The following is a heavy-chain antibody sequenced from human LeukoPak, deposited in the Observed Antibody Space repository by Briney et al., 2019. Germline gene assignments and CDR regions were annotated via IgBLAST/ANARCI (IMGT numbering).Heavy chain of an antibody. D-gene: IGHD3-10*01. CDR3: ARVDRFGELLLFDY. CDR2: IYYSGST. V-gene: IGHV4-59*12. CDR1: GGSISTYY. Sequence: SETLSLTCTVSGGSISTYYWSWVRQPPGKGLEWIGDIYYSGSTNYNPSLKSRVTISVDTSKNQFSLKLSSVTAADTAVYYCARVDRFGELLLFDYWGQGTLVTVSS. J-gene: IGHJ4*02.